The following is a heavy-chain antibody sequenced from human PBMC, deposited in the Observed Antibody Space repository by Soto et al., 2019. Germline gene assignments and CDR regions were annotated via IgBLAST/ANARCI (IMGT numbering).Heavy chain of an antibody. D-gene: IGHD3-3*01. Sequence: QVQLVQSGAEVKKPGSSVKVSCKASGGTFINYAVAWVRLAPGQGLEWLGGVIPIFSFVNYAQKVRGRVSLTADNARSKVNRGRGALPPEDAAVFWCGRVRPFFGLLNFAPGGQGPL. J-gene: IGHJ5*02. V-gene: IGHV1-69*17. CDR1: GGTFINYA. CDR3: GRVRPFFGLLNFAP. CDR2: VIPIFSFV.